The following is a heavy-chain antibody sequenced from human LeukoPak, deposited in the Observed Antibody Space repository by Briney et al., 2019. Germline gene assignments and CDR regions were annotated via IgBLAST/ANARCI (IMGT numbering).Heavy chain of an antibody. CDR1: GYSISSGYY. CDR2: IYHSGST. D-gene: IGHD1-26*01. Sequence: SETLSLTCTVSGYSISSGYYWGWIRQPPGKGLEWIGSIYHSGSTYYNPSLKSRVTISVDTSKNQFSLKLSSVTAADTAVYYCAGLVGATDYWGQGTLVTVSS. V-gene: IGHV4-38-2*02. CDR3: AGLVGATDY. J-gene: IGHJ4*02.